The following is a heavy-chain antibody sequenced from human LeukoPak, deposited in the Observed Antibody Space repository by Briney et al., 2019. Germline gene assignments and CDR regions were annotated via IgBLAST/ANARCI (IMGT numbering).Heavy chain of an antibody. V-gene: IGHV4-38-2*02. CDR2: IYHSGST. CDR1: GYSISSGYY. D-gene: IGHD3-3*01. CDR3: ARESTFWSGYYGNWFDP. J-gene: IGHJ5*02. Sequence: SETLFLTCTVSGYSISSGYYWGWIRQPPGKGLEWIGSIYHSGSTYYNPSLKSRVTISVDTSKNQFSLKLSSVTAADTAVYYCARESTFWSGYYGNWFDPWGQGTLVTVSS.